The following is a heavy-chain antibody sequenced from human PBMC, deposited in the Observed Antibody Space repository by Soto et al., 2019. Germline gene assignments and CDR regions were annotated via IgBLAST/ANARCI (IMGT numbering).Heavy chain of an antibody. D-gene: IGHD3-22*01. CDR3: ARAGDDSSSYNWFDP. Sequence: PSETLSPTCTVSGGSISRGGYHWCWIRQPPGKGLEWIGYIYYIGSTYYNPPLKSRVTISVDTSKNQFSLKLSSVTAADTAVYYCARAGDDSSSYNWFDPWGQGTLVTVSS. J-gene: IGHJ5*02. CDR2: IYYIGST. CDR1: GGSISRGGYH. V-gene: IGHV4-30-4*01.